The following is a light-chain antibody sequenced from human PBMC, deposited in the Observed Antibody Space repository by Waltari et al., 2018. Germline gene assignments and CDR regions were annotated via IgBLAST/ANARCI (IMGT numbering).Light chain of an antibody. CDR1: ESVSNY. V-gene: IGKV3-11*01. J-gene: IGKJ4*01. Sequence: EIVLTQSPVTLSLAAGERATLHCRASESVSNYLAWYQQKPGQSPTLLIYDTSKRATGIPGRFSGSGYGTDFTLTINNLEAEDFALYYCQQGVILPLTFGGGTKLEIK. CDR2: DTS. CDR3: QQGVILPLT.